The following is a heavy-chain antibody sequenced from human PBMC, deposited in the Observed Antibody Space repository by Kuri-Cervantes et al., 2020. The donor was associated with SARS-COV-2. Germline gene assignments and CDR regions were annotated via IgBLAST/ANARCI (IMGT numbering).Heavy chain of an antibody. J-gene: IGHJ4*02. CDR1: GFSLSTSGMC. D-gene: IGHD3-22*01. CDR3: ARTYYYDSSGGELSDY. CDR2: IDWDDDK. Sequence: SGPTLVKPTQTLTLTCTFSGFSLSTSGMCVSWIRQPPGKALEWLARIDWDDDKYYSTSLKTRLTISKDTSKNQVVLTMTNMDPVDTATYYCARTYYYDSSGGELSDYWGQGTLVTVSS. V-gene: IGHV2-70*11.